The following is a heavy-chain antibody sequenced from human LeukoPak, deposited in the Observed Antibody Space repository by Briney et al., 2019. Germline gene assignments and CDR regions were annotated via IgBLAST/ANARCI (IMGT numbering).Heavy chain of an antibody. CDR1: GGSISSSSYC. Sequence: SETLSLTCTVSGGSISSSSYCWGWIRQPPGKGLEWIGSIYYSGSTYYNPSLKSRVTISVDTSKNQFSLKLSSVTAADTAVYYCARALIPYSSGWYKGFDPWGQGTLVTVSS. J-gene: IGHJ5*02. CDR2: IYYSGST. CDR3: ARALIPYSSGWYKGFDP. V-gene: IGHV4-39*07. D-gene: IGHD6-19*01.